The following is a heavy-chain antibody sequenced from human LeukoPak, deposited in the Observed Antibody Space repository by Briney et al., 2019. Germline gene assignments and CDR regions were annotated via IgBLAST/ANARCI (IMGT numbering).Heavy chain of an antibody. J-gene: IGHJ4*02. D-gene: IGHD5-18*01. CDR2: IWYDGSNK. CDR3: ARPGYSYGYDFGY. V-gene: IGHV3-33*01. Sequence: SVIWYDGSNKYYADSVKGRFTISRDNSKNTLYLQMNSLRAEDTAVYYCARPGYSYGYDFGYWGQGTLVTVSS.